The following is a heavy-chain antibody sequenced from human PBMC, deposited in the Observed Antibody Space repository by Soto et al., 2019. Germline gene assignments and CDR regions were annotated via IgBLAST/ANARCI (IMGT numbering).Heavy chain of an antibody. D-gene: IGHD3-3*01. Sequence: SVKVSCKASGFTFTSSAVQWVRQARGQRLEWIGWIVVGSGNTNYAQKFQERVTITRDMSTSTAYVELSSLRSEDTAVYYCAAYEDYYYGMDVWGQGTTVTVSS. CDR1: GFTFTSSA. V-gene: IGHV1-58*01. J-gene: IGHJ6*02. CDR3: AAYEDYYYGMDV. CDR2: IVVGSGNT.